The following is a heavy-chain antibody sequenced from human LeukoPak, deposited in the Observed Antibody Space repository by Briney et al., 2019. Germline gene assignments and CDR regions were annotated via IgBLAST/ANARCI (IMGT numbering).Heavy chain of an antibody. CDR1: GYTFTSYG. CDR3: AGSATIESVRYFDY. J-gene: IGHJ4*02. D-gene: IGHD3-10*02. Sequence: VASVKVSCKASGYTFTSYGISWVRQAPGQGLEWMGGIIPIFGTANYAQKFQGRVTITADKSTSTAYMELSSLRSEDTAVYYCAGSATIESVRYFDYWGQGTLVTVSS. CDR2: IIPIFGTA. V-gene: IGHV1-69*06.